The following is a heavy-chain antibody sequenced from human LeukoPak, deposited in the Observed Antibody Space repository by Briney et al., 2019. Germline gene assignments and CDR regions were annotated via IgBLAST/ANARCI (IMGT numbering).Heavy chain of an antibody. V-gene: IGHV3-48*03. CDR1: GFTFSDYE. Sequence: GGSLRLSCSASGFTFSDYEMNWVRQAPGKGLEWLSYIGYTGSTITYADSVKGRFTVSRDNAKNAMYLQMTSLRVEDTAIYYCAREGERLWFGELLSYYGMDVWGQGTTVTVSS. CDR2: IGYTGSTI. J-gene: IGHJ6*02. CDR3: AREGERLWFGELLSYYGMDV. D-gene: IGHD3-10*01.